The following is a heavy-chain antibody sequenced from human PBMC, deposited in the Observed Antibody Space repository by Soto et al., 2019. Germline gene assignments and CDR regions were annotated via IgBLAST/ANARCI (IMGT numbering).Heavy chain of an antibody. CDR1: GFTFSTYA. CDR2: ISGSGVST. V-gene: IGHV3-23*01. Sequence: GGSPRLSCAASGFTFSTYAMNWVRQAPGKGLEWVSGISGSGVSTYYADSVKGRFTISRDNSKNTLYLQMNNLRAEDTAVYYCAKDELAVPEAYSYHGMDVWGLGTTVTVSS. CDR3: AKDELAVPEAYSYHGMDV. J-gene: IGHJ6*02. D-gene: IGHD6-19*01.